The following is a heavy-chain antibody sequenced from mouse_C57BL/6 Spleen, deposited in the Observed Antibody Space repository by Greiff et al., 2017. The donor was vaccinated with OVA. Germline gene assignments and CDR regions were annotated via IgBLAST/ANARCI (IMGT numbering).Heavy chain of an antibody. D-gene: IGHD2-5*01. J-gene: IGHJ4*01. Sequence: EVQGVESVAELVRPGASVKLSCTASGFNIKNTYMHWVKQRPEQGLEWIGRIDPANGNTKYAPKFQGKATITADTSSNTAYLQLSSLTSEDTAIYYCARAGYSNSDAMDYWGQGTSVTVSS. CDR3: ARAGYSNSDAMDY. CDR1: GFNIKNTY. CDR2: IDPANGNT. V-gene: IGHV14-3*01.